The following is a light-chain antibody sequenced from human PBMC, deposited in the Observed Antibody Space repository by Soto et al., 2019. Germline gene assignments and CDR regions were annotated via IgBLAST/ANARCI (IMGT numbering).Light chain of an antibody. CDR2: EVS. CDR1: SSDVGGYKY. J-gene: IGLJ3*02. CDR3: SSYMSTSTLE. Sequence: QSVLTQPASVSGSPGQSITISCTGTSSDVGGYKYVSWYQQHPGKAPKLMIYEVSDRPSGVSNRFSGSKSGNTAYLTISGLQAEDEADYYCSSYMSTSTLEFGGGTKLTVL. V-gene: IGLV2-14*01.